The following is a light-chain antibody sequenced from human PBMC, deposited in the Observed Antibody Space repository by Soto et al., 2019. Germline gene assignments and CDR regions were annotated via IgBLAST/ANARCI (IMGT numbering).Light chain of an antibody. J-gene: IGKJ4*01. CDR2: DAS. Sequence: DIPMTQSPSTLSASVGDRVTITCRASQSISTWLAWYQQKPRKAPKLLIYDASSLENGDPTRFSGNESGKKFTLTISSLQPDDSATYYCQQYNSYFGGGTKVDIK. V-gene: IGKV1-5*01. CDR1: QSISTW. CDR3: QQYNSY.